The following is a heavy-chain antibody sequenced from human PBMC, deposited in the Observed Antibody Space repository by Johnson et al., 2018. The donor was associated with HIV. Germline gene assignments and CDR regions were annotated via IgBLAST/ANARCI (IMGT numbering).Heavy chain of an antibody. Sequence: VQLMESGGGLVQPGGSLRLSCAASGFTFSSYWMHWVRQAPGKGLVWVSRINSDGSSTTYADSVKGRFTISRDNAKNTLYLQMNSLRAEDTAVYYCTRATYSNSKAHAFDIWGQGTMVIVSS. CDR1: GFTFSSYW. J-gene: IGHJ3*02. V-gene: IGHV3-74*02. CDR2: INSDGSST. CDR3: TRATYSNSKAHAFDI. D-gene: IGHD6-6*01.